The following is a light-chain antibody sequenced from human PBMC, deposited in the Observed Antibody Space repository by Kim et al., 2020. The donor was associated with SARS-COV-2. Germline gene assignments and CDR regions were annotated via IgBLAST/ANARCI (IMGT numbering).Light chain of an antibody. V-gene: IGKV1-39*01. Sequence: INNYLNWYQQNLGKAPKLLIYAASTLESGVPSRFSGSTSGTDFTSTISDLQPEDFATYYCQQSNTTPLTFGGGTKVEIK. J-gene: IGKJ4*01. CDR2: AAS. CDR3: QQSNTTPLT. CDR1: INNY.